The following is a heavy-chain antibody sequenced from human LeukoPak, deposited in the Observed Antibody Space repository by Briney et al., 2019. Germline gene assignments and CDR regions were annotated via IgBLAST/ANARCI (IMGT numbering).Heavy chain of an antibody. D-gene: IGHD4-17*01. CDR2: INTDGSST. J-gene: IGHJ4*02. CDR3: AKGKALTTVTTH. CDR1: GFTFSSYG. V-gene: IGHV3-74*01. Sequence: SGGSLRLSRAASGFTFSSYGMHWVRQAPGKGLVWVSRINTDGSSTSYADSVKGRFTISRDNAKNTLYLQMNSLRAEDTAVYYCAKGKALTTVTTHWGQGTLVTVSS.